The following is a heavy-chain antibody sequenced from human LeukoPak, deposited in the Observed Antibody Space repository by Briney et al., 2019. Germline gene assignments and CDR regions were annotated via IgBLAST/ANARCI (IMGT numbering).Heavy chain of an antibody. V-gene: IGHV1-8*03. Sequence: ASVKVSCKASGYSFTTCDTNWVRQATGQGLEWMGWMNLKSGYTGYAQKFQGRVTITRDTSTSTVYMELSSLRSEDTAVYYCARDPSRGYSCGYADYWGQGSLVIVSS. J-gene: IGHJ4*02. CDR1: GYSFTTCD. CDR3: ARDPSRGYSCGYADY. CDR2: MNLKSGYT. D-gene: IGHD5-18*01.